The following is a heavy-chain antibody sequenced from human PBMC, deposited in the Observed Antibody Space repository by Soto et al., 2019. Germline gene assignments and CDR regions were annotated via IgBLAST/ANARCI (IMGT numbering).Heavy chain of an antibody. CDR3: ATRPEGEPPVTAFDI. CDR2: FDPEDGET. Sequence: GASVKVSCKVSGYTLTELSMHWVRQAPGKGLEWMGGFDPEDGETIYAQKFQGRVTMTEDTSTDTAYMELSSLRSEDTAVYYCATRPEGEPPVTAFDIWGQGTMVTVSS. CDR1: GYTLTELS. V-gene: IGHV1-24*01. D-gene: IGHD4-17*01. J-gene: IGHJ3*02.